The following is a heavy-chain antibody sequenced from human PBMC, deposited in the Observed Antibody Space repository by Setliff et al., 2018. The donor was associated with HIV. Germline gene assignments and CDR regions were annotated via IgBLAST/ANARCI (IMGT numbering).Heavy chain of an antibody. J-gene: IGHJ4*02. Sequence: GASVKVSCKASGYRFIDYYMHWLRQAPGQGLEWVGGCNPKRGDSFYAQKFQGRVIISMDTSTSTTYMDLPRLTTDDTAIYFCARKQEIEGVGTKIAFDLWGQGTLVTVSS. CDR3: ARKQEIEGVGTKIAFDL. V-gene: IGHV1-2*02. CDR1: GYRFIDYY. D-gene: IGHD3-9*01. CDR2: CNPKRGDS.